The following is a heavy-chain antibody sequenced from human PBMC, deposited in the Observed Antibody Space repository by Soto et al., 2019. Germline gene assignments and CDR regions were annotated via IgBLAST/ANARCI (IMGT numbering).Heavy chain of an antibody. CDR1: GGTFNRYA. V-gene: IGHV1-69*01. Sequence: QVQLVQSGAEVKEPGSSVKVSCKASGGTFNRYAISWVRQAPGQGLEWMGGIIPIFGIGNDAQRFQGRVTIIADESTGTAYMELSTLRSEDTGVYYCARSAITLFGVVSIPPHYYSEMDVWGQGTTVTVSS. J-gene: IGHJ6*02. D-gene: IGHD3-3*01. CDR3: ARSAITLFGVVSIPPHYYSEMDV. CDR2: IIPIFGIG.